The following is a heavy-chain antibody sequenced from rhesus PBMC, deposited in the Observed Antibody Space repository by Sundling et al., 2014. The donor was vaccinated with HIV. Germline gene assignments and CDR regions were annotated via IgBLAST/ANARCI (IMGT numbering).Heavy chain of an antibody. CDR1: GFTFSRYD. Sequence: EVQLVGSGGGLVQPGGSLRLSCVASGFTFSRYDMTWVRQPLGKGLEWVSSVSDTGKTIYYADSVKGRFTLSRDNAKNSVSLQMNSLKTEDTAVYYCGRSEICSPGSYPCSEDTLDLWGQGLTVIVSS. CDR2: VSDTGKTI. D-gene: IGHD3-16*01. V-gene: IGHV3S4*01. CDR3: GRSEICSPGSYPCSEDTLDL. J-gene: IGHJ3*01.